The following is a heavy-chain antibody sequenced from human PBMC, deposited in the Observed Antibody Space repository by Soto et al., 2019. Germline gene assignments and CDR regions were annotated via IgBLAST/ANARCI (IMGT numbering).Heavy chain of an antibody. CDR3: ASVEWELLSAFDI. Sequence: QVQLVESGGGVVQPGRSLRLSCAASGFTFSSYAMHWVRQAPGKRLEWVAVISYDGSNKYYADSVKGRFTSSSDNSKNTLYLQMNSLRAEDTAVYDCASVEWELLSAFDIWGRETMVTVSS. D-gene: IGHD1-26*01. V-gene: IGHV3-30-3*01. CDR2: ISYDGSNK. J-gene: IGHJ3*02. CDR1: GFTFSSYA.